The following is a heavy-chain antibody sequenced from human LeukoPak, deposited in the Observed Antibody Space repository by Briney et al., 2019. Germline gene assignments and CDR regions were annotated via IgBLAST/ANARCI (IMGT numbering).Heavy chain of an antibody. CDR3: ARPYSGSYFDWFDP. CDR1: GYTLTELS. CDR2: INPNSGGT. Sequence: ASVKVSCKVSGYTLTELSMHWVRQAPGQGLEWMGWINPNSGGTNYAQKFQGRVTMTRDTSISTAYMELSRLRSDDTAVYYCARPYSGSYFDWFDPWGQGTLVTVSS. J-gene: IGHJ5*02. D-gene: IGHD1-26*01. V-gene: IGHV1-2*02.